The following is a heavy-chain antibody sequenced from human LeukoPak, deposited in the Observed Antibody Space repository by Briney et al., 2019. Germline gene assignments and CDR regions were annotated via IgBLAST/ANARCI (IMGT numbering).Heavy chain of an antibody. Sequence: ASVKVSCKASGYTFTRNGISWVRQAPGQGLEWMGWISTYSANPIYAQKVQGRVTMTTDTSTSTAYMEVRSLRSDDTAVYYCARDREIVGGTTFDYWGQGTLVTVSS. CDR1: GYTFTRNG. D-gene: IGHD1-26*01. V-gene: IGHV1-18*01. J-gene: IGHJ4*02. CDR3: ARDREIVGGTTFDY. CDR2: ISTYSANP.